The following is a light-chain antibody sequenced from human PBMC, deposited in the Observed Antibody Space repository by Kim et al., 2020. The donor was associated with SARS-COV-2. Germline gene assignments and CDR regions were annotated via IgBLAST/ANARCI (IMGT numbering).Light chain of an antibody. CDR3: QQYNDWPPLT. J-gene: IGKJ1*01. V-gene: IGKV3-15*01. CDR2: DAT. CDR1: QTINNR. Sequence: PGERATPSCRASQTINNRLVWYQQKPGQAPRLLIYDATTRATGVPARFIGSGSETDFTLTISSLQSEDFAVYYCQQYNDWPPLTFGQGTKVDIK.